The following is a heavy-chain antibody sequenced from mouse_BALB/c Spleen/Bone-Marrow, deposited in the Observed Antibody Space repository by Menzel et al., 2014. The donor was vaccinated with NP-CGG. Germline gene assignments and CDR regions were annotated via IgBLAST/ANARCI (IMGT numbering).Heavy chain of an antibody. CDR3: ATIITDWYFDV. CDR2: IDPANGNT. D-gene: IGHD2-12*01. Sequence: VHVKQSGAELVKPGASVKLSCTASGFNIKDTYMHWVKQRPEQGLEWIGRIDPANGNTKYDPKFQGKATITADTSSNTAYLQLSSLTSEDTAAYYCATIITDWYFDVWGAGTTVTVSS. V-gene: IGHV14-3*02. CDR1: GFNIKDTY. J-gene: IGHJ1*01.